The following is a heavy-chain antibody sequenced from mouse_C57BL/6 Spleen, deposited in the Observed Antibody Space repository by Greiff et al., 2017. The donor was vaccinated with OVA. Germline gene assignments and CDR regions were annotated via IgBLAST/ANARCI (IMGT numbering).Heavy chain of an antibody. Sequence: VQLQQSGAELVKPGASVKLSCTASGFNIKDYYMHWVKQRTEQGLEWIGRIDPEDGATNYAPKFQGKATITGDTYSNTAYMQRSSLTSEDTAVYYCARTVVGGDYAMDDWGQGTSVTASS. CDR1: GFNIKDYY. V-gene: IGHV14-2*01. D-gene: IGHD1-1*01. CDR2: IDPEDGAT. J-gene: IGHJ4*01. CDR3: ARTVVGGDYAMDD.